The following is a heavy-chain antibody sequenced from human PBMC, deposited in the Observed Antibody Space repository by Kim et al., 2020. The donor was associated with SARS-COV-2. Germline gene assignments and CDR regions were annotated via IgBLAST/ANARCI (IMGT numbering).Heavy chain of an antibody. CDR2: ISLGGGTT. V-gene: IGHV3-23*01. CDR1: GFSFSTSG. J-gene: IGHJ4*02. D-gene: IGHD1-1*01. Sequence: GGSLRLSCAASGFSFSTSGMSWVRQAPGKGLEWVSAISLGGGTTYYADSVKGRFTISRDNSKNTLYLQLNSLTADDTGVYYCAKEIRPNDYWGQGTLVT. CDR3: AKEIRPNDY.